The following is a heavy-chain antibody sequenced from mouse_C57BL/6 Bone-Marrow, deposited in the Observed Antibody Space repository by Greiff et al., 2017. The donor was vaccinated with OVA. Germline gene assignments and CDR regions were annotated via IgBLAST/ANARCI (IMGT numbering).Heavy chain of an antibody. CDR3: ARGDYPYAMDY. V-gene: IGHV1-76*01. CDR1: GYTFTDYY. CDR2: IYPGSGNT. D-gene: IGHD5-5*01. J-gene: IGHJ4*01. Sequence: QVQLQQSGAELVRPGASVKLSCKASGYTFTDYYINWVKQRPGQGLEWIARIYPGSGNTYYNEKFKGKATLTAEKSSSTAYMQLSSLTSEDSAVYFCARGDYPYAMDYWGQGTSVTVSS.